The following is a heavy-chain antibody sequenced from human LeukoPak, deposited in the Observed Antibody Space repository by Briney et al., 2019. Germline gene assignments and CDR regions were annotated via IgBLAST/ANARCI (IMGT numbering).Heavy chain of an antibody. CDR3: ARVAERTWLPYDAAFDI. Sequence: SETLSLTCTVSAGSIRSDTFYWGWIRQPPGAGLEWIATIYHGGSTYYTPSLESRVTISLDTSKNHFSLNLTSVTAADTAMYYCARVAERTWLPYDAAFDIWGLGQRSPSPQ. D-gene: IGHD3-9*01. CDR2: IYHGGST. J-gene: IGHJ3*02. V-gene: IGHV4-39*07. CDR1: AGSIRSDTFY.